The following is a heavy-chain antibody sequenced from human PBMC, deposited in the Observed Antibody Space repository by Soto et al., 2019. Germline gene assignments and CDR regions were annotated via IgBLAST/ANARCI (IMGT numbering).Heavy chain of an antibody. CDR3: AHRQRIIRYFDLGYFDS. CDR2: IYWDDDR. J-gene: IGHJ4*02. CDR1: GFSFISSGEG. Sequence: QITLKESGPTLLKPTQTLTLTCTFSGFSFISSGEGVGWIRQPPGKALEWLALIYWDDDRRYNPSLENRLTTTQDXHXSXRXXLLTLTDVDPADTATYYCAHRQRIIRYFDLGYFDSWGQGAPVTVSS. V-gene: IGHV2-5*02. D-gene: IGHD3-9*01.